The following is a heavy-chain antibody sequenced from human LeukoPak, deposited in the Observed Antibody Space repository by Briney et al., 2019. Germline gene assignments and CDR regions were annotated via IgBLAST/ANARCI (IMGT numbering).Heavy chain of an antibody. CDR2: IKSKTDGGTT. J-gene: IGHJ4*02. D-gene: IGHD3-22*01. Sequence: GGSLRLSCAASGFSFSNAWMSWVRQAPGKGLEWVGRIKSKTDGGTTDYAAPVKGRFTISRDDSKNTLYLQMNSLKTEDTAVYYCTTSITMIVVVESVDYWGQGTLVTVSS. CDR1: GFSFSNAW. CDR3: TTSITMIVVVESVDY. V-gene: IGHV3-15*01.